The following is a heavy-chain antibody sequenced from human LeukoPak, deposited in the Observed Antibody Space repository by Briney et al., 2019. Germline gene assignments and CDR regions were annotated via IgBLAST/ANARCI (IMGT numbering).Heavy chain of an antibody. D-gene: IGHD3-10*01. J-gene: IGHJ4*02. CDR3: ARVRGPGRFGELPNDY. CDR1: GFTFSSYA. V-gene: IGHV3-30-3*01. Sequence: GGSLRLSCAASGFTFSSYAMHWVRQAPGKGLEWVAVISYDGSNKYYADSVKGRFTISRDNSKNTLYLQMNSLRAEDTAVYYCARVRGPGRFGELPNDYWGQGTLVTVSS. CDR2: ISYDGSNK.